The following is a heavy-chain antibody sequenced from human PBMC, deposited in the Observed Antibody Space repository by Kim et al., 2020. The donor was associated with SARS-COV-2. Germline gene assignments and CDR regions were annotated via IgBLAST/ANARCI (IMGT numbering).Heavy chain of an antibody. Sequence: GGSLRLSCAASGFTFNNYAMQWVRQAPGKGLEWVALICYDGSKTYYADSVKGRFTISKDNSQKTLYLQMNSLRADDTAVYYCAKNRGVFYCGESHHLAQWGQGTMVTVSS. V-gene: IGHV3-33*03. CDR2: ICYDGSKT. D-gene: IGHD3-10*01. CDR3: AKNRGVFYCGESHHLAQ. J-gene: IGHJ4*02. CDR1: GFTFNNYA.